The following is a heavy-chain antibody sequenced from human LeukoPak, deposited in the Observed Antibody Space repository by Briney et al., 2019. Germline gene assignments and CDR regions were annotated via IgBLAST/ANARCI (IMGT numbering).Heavy chain of an antibody. CDR1: GFTFSSYA. J-gene: IGHJ4*02. V-gene: IGHV3-30-3*01. D-gene: IGHD1-1*01. Sequence: GGSLRLSCAASGFTFSSYAMHWVRQAPGKGLEWVAVISYDGSNKYYADSVKGRFTISRDNSKNTLYLQMNSLRAEDTAVYYCARGGLGTGIDYWGQGTLVTVSS. CDR3: ARGGLGTGIDY. CDR2: ISYDGSNK.